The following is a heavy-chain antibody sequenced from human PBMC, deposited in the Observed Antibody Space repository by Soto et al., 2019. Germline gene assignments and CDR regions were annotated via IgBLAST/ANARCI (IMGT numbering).Heavy chain of an antibody. D-gene: IGHD3-3*01. CDR3: ARWWSGSREGFDP. Sequence: SETLSLTCTVSGGSISSGDYYWSWIRQHPGKGLEWIGYIYYSGSTYYNPSLKSRVTISVDTSKNQFSLKLSSVTAADTAVYYCARWWSGSREGFDPWGQGTLVTVSS. V-gene: IGHV4-31*03. J-gene: IGHJ5*02. CDR2: IYYSGST. CDR1: GGSISSGDYY.